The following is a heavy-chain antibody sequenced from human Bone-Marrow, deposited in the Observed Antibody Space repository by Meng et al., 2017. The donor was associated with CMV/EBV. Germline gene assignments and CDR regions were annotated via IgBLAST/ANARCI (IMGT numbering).Heavy chain of an antibody. Sequence: SETLSLTCAVYGGSFSGYYWTWIRQPPGKGLEWIGEINHSGSTHYNPSLESRVTISIDTSRNQFSLKLTSVTAADTAVYYCASAATVCSSTSCYDYWGQGTLVTVSS. CDR2: INHSGST. D-gene: IGHD2-2*01. CDR3: ASAATVCSSTSCYDY. CDR1: GGSFSGYY. J-gene: IGHJ4*02. V-gene: IGHV4-34*01.